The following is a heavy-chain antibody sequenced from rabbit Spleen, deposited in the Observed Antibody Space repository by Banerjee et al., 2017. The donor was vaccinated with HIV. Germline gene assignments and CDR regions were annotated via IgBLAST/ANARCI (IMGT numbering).Heavy chain of an antibody. V-gene: IGHV1S45*01. CDR2: TYNGDGTT. D-gene: IGHD4-2*01. CDR3: ATGSNGDRRFEL. CDR1: GFSFSSSYW. J-gene: IGHJ4*01. Sequence: EESGGDLVKPEGSLTLTCKASGFSFSSSYWIGWVRQAPGKGLEWIASTYNGDGTTHYASWAKGRFTISKTSSTTVTLQMTSLTAADTATYFCATGSNGDRRFELWGQGTLVTVS.